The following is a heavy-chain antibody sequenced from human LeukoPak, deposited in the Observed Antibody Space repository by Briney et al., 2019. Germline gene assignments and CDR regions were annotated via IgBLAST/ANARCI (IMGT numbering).Heavy chain of an antibody. CDR3: ARTYYYDSSGYYYPLDY. V-gene: IGHV3-30-3*01. CDR1: GFTFSSYA. D-gene: IGHD3-22*01. Sequence: GGSLRLSCAASGFTFSSYAMHWVRQAPGKGLEWVAVISYDGSNKYYADSVKGRFTISRDNSKNTLYLQMNSLRAEDTAVYYCARTYYYDSSGYYYPLDYWGQGTLVTVSS. CDR2: ISYDGSNK. J-gene: IGHJ4*02.